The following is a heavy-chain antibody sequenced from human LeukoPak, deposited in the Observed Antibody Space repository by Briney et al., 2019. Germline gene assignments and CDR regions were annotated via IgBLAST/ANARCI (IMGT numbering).Heavy chain of an antibody. V-gene: IGHV3-30*02. D-gene: IGHD1-26*01. CDR2: IRYDGSNK. CDR3: AKDLSRSSGSYLFDY. CDR1: GFTFSSYG. J-gene: IGHJ4*02. Sequence: GGSLRLSCAASGFTFSSYGMHWVRQAPGKGLEWVAFIRYDGSNKYYADSVKGRFTISRDNSKNTLYLQMNSLRAEDTAVYYCAKDLSRSSGSYLFDYWGQGTLVTVSS.